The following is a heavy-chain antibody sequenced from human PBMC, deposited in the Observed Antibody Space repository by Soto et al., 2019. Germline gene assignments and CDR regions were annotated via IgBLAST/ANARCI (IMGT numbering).Heavy chain of an antibody. J-gene: IGHJ4*02. Sequence: PSETLSLTCTVSGGSISSGGYYWSWIRQHPGKGLEWIGYIYYSGSTYYNPSLKSRVTISVDTSKNQFSLKLSSVTAADTAVYYCARAVSALYSSSPYFDYWGQGTLVTVSS. CDR3: ARAVSALYSSSPYFDY. D-gene: IGHD6-6*01. V-gene: IGHV4-31*03. CDR2: IYYSGST. CDR1: GGSISSGGYY.